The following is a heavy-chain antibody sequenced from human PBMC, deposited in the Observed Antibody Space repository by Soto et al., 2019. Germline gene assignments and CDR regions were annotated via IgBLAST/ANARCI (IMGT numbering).Heavy chain of an antibody. J-gene: IGHJ6*02. V-gene: IGHV1-8*01. CDR1: GYTFTSYD. Sequence: QVQLVQSGAEVKKPGASVKVSCKASGYTFTSYDINWVRQATGQGLEWMGWMNPNSGNTGYAQKFQGRVTMTRNTSISTADMELSSLRSEDTAVYYCARRGYSSSWYYYYYYGLDVWGQGTPVTVSS. CDR3: ARRGYSSSWYYYYYYGLDV. CDR2: MNPNSGNT. D-gene: IGHD6-13*01.